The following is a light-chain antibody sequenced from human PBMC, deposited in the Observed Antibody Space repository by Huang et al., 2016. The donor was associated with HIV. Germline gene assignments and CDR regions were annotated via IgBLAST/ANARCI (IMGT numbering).Light chain of an antibody. CDR1: QSVSSSY. CDR3: QQYGSSPLT. CDR2: GAS. J-gene: IGKJ4*01. V-gene: IGKV3-20*01. Sequence: EIVLTQSPGTLSLSPGERATLSCMASQSVSSSYLAWYQQKPGKAPRLLIYGASSSATGIPDRFSGSGSGTDFTLTISRLEPEDFAVYYCQQYGSSPLTFGGGTKVEIK.